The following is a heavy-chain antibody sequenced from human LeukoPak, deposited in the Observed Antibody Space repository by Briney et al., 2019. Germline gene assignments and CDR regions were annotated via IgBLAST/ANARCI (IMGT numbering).Heavy chain of an antibody. CDR1: GGSIGSYY. Sequence: SETLSLTCTVSGGSIGSYYWSWIRQPPGKGLEWIGYIFYIGSTNYNPSLKSRVTISLGTSKNQFSLKLSSVTAADTAIYYCARDRIAARELDYWGQGTPVTVSS. CDR3: ARDRIAARELDY. CDR2: IFYIGST. D-gene: IGHD6-6*01. V-gene: IGHV4-59*01. J-gene: IGHJ4*02.